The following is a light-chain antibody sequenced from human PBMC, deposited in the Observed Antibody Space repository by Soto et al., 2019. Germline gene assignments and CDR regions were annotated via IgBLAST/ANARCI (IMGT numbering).Light chain of an antibody. CDR2: DVS. CDR1: SSDVGGYNY. CDR3: SSYTSTSTLV. V-gene: IGLV2-14*01. J-gene: IGLJ1*01. Sequence: QSARAQPASVSVSPGQSITRSCTGTSSDVGGYNYVSWYQQHPGKAPKLMIYDVSHRPSGVSNRFSGSKSGNTASLTISGLQAEDEADYYCSSYTSTSTLVFGTGTKVTVL.